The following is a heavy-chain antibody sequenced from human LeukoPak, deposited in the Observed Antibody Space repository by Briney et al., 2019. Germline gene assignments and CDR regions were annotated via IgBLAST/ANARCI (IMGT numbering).Heavy chain of an antibody. Sequence: GGSLRLSCAASGFTFDDYAMHWVRQVPGKGLEWVASINWNSGAIGYAASVKGRFTISRDNAKNSLYLQMNSLRPEDTALYYCAKGRYYDFWSYFDYWGQGTLVTASS. D-gene: IGHD3-3*01. CDR1: GFTFDDYA. J-gene: IGHJ4*02. CDR3: AKGRYYDFWSYFDY. CDR2: INWNSGAI. V-gene: IGHV3-9*01.